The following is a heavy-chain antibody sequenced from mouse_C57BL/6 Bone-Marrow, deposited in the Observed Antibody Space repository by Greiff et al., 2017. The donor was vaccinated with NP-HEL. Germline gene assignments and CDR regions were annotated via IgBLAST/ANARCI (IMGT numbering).Heavy chain of an antibody. J-gene: IGHJ1*03. CDR1: GYTFTSYW. CDR2: IDPNSGGT. CDR3: SRYDCGSMGWYFDF. D-gene: IGHD2-10*02. V-gene: IGHV1-72*01. Sequence: QVQLQQPGADLVKPGASVKLSCKASGYTFTSYWMHWVKQRPGRGLEWIGRIDPNSGGTKFNEKFKTKATLTVDKPSSTAYMQLSSLTSEDSAVYYCSRYDCGSMGWYFDFWGTGTTVTVSS.